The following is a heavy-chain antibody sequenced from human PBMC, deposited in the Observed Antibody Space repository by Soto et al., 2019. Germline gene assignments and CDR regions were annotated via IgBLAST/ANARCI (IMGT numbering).Heavy chain of an antibody. V-gene: IGHV1-46*01. CDR3: ARDWSTTPRTPYGLDV. CDR1: GYTFTSYF. Sequence: ASVKVSCKASGYTFTSYFMHWVRQAPGQGLEWMGIINPSGSTNYAQKFQGRVTMTRDTSTSTVYMEVSSLRSEDTAVYYCARDWSTTPRTPYGLDVWGQGTTVTVSS. CDR2: INPSGST. J-gene: IGHJ6*01. D-gene: IGHD3-3*01.